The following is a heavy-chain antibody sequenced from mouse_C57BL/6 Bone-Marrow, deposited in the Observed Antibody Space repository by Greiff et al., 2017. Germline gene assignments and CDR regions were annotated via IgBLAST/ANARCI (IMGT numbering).Heavy chain of an antibody. J-gene: IGHJ2*01. CDR1: GYNFTSYW. CDR2: IEPSDSYT. CDR3: AREGDTHGSSYRGFFDY. Sequence: QVQLQQPGAELVRPGTSVKLSCKASGYNFTSYWMHWVKQRPGQGLEWIGVIEPSDSYTNYNQKCKGKATLTVETSTSTAYMQLSSLTSEDSAVYYCAREGDTHGSSYRGFFDYWGQGTTLTVSS. V-gene: IGHV1-59*01. D-gene: IGHD1-1*01.